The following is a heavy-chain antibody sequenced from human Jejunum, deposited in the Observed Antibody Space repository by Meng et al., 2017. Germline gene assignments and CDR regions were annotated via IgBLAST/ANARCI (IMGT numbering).Heavy chain of an antibody. CDR2: IDPSEST. V-gene: IGHV4-4*02. D-gene: IGHD2-8*01. CDR3: ARAYCTDVSCHDFFDS. Sequence: QGTLTEAGPGLVKPSGTLSLTGAVSGASISRTNWWSWVRQPPGKGLEWIGKIDPSESTHYNPSLKGRVTISADRSKNQFSLRLTSVTAADTAIYYCARAYCTDVSCHDFFDSWGQGTLVTVSS. CDR1: GASISRTNW. J-gene: IGHJ4*02.